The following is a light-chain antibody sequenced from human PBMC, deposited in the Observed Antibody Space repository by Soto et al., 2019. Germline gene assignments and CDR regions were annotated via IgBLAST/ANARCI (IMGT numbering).Light chain of an antibody. CDR1: SSDVGGYNY. Sequence: QSALTQPASVSGSPGQSITISCTGTSSDVGGYNYVSWYQQHPGKAPKLMIYDVSNRPSGVSNRFSGSKSGNTASLTISGLQAEDEAEYSCSSYTGSSTFVVFGGGTKLTVL. CDR3: SSYTGSSTFVV. CDR2: DVS. V-gene: IGLV2-14*01. J-gene: IGLJ2*01.